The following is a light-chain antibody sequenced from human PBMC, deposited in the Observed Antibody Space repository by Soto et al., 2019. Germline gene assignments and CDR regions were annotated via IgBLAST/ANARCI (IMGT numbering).Light chain of an antibody. J-gene: IGKJ4*01. V-gene: IGKV3-11*01. CDR3: QQRSNWPLT. CDR2: DAS. CDR1: QSVSIY. Sequence: EIVLTQSPATVSLSPGERATLSCRASQSVSIYLAWYQQKPGQAPRLLIYDASNRASDIPARFSGSGSETDFTLTISSLEPEDVAIYYCQQRSNWPLTFGGGTKVEIK.